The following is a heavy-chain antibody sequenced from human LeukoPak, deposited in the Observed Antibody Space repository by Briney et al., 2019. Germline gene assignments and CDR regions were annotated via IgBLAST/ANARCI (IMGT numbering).Heavy chain of an antibody. CDR3: ARIRRYSGSYDMGY. J-gene: IGHJ4*02. CDR1: GYTFSDYF. CDR2: MNPNSGNT. V-gene: IGHV1-8*02. D-gene: IGHD1-26*01. Sequence: ASVKVSCKASGYTFSDYFMHWVRQAPGQGLEWMGWMNPNSGNTGYAQKFQGRVTMTRNTSISTAYMELSSLRSEDTAVYYCARIRRYSGSYDMGYWGQGTLVTVSS.